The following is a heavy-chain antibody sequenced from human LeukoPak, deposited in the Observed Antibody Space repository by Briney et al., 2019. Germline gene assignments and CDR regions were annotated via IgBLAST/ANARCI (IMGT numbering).Heavy chain of an antibody. J-gene: IGHJ4*02. CDR2: IRYDGTNK. CDR3: AKEKKYYYDSTGYPGYDY. Sequence: GGSLRLSCAASGFTFSSYAMHWVRQAPGKGLEWVAFIRYDGTNKYYADSVKGRLTISRDNSKNTLYLQMNSLRAEDTAVYYCAKEKKYYYDSTGYPGYDYWGQGTLVTVSS. V-gene: IGHV3-30*02. CDR1: GFTFSSYA. D-gene: IGHD3-22*01.